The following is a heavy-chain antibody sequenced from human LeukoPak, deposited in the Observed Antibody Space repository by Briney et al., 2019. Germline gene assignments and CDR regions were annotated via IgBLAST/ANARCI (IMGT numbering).Heavy chain of an antibody. Sequence: GGSLRLSCAASGFTFSSYGMHWVRQAPGKGLEWVAFIRYDGSNKYYADSVKGRFTISRDNSKNTLYLQMNSLRAEDTAVYYCAKKGGGSYYTYYYYGMDVWGQGTTVTVSS. CDR2: IRYDGSNK. CDR1: GFTFSSYG. CDR3: AKKGGGSYYTYYYYGMDV. D-gene: IGHD1-26*01. J-gene: IGHJ6*02. V-gene: IGHV3-30*02.